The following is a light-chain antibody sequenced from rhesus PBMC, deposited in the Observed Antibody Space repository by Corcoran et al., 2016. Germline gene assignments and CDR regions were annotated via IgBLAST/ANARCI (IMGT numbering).Light chain of an antibody. CDR1: QSISSW. Sequence: DIQMTQSPSSLSASVGDTVTITCRASQSISSWLAWSQQTPGKAPKLLIYKASSLQSGVPSRFSGSGSGTDFTLTISSLQSEDFATYYGQQYSSSPYSFGQGTKVEIK. CDR2: KAS. J-gene: IGKJ2*01. V-gene: IGKV1-22*01. CDR3: QQYSSSPYS.